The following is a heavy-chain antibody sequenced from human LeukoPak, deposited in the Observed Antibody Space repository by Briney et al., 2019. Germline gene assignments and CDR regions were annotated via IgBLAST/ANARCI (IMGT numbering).Heavy chain of an antibody. Sequence: PGGSLRLSCAASGFAFSDYYMNWVRQAPGKGLEWVSYISSSSNYTNYADSVKGRFTLSRDNAKNSLYLQMNSLRAEDTAVYYCARNYGGNSAGWGQGTLVTVSS. D-gene: IGHD4-23*01. CDR3: ARNYGGNSAG. CDR1: GFAFSDYY. J-gene: IGHJ4*02. CDR2: ISSSSNYT. V-gene: IGHV3-11*03.